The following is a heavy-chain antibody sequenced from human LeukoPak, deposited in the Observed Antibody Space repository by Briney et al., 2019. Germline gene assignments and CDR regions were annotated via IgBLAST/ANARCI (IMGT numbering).Heavy chain of an antibody. J-gene: IGHJ6*02. CDR2: IYYSGST. Sequence: SETLSLTCTVSGGSVSSGTYYWSWIRQHPGKGLEWIGYIYYSGSTNYNPSLKSRVTVSVDTSKNQFSLKLSSVTAADTAVYYCARGAGNYYFYGMDVWGQGTTVTVSS. CDR3: ARGAGNYYFYGMDV. CDR1: GGSVSSGTYY. V-gene: IGHV4-61*01.